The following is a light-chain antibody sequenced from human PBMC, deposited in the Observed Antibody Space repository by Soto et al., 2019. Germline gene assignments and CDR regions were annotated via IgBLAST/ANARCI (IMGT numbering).Light chain of an antibody. CDR1: QSVSSN. CDR2: GAS. Sequence: EIVMTQSPATLSVSPGERATLSCRASQSVSSNLAWYQQKPGQAPGLLIYGASTRATGIAARVSCSGSGTEITFTISSLPSEDFAVYYYPHYNYWPPWTFGQGIKVDIK. V-gene: IGKV3-15*01. J-gene: IGKJ1*01. CDR3: PHYNYWPPWT.